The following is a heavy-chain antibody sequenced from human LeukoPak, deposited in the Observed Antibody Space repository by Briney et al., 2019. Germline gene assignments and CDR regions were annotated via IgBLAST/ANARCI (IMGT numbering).Heavy chain of an antibody. CDR2: IYYSGST. Sequence: SETLSLTCTVSGGSISSSSYFWGWIRQPPGKGLEWIGSIYYSGSTYYNPSLKSRVTISVDTSKNQFSLKLSSVTAADTAVYYCTMSSSSRWVLDYWGQGTLVTVSS. J-gene: IGHJ4*02. V-gene: IGHV4-39*01. D-gene: IGHD6-6*01. CDR3: TMSSSSRWVLDY. CDR1: GGSISSSSYF.